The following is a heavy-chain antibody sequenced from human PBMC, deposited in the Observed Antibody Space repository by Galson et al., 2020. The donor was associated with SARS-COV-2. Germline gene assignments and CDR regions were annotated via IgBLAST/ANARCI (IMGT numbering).Heavy chain of an antibody. Sequence: TAGSLRLSCVASGFTFTGYAMHWVRPAPGKGLEWVAVISYDGSNKYYADSVTGRVTISRDNSKNTLYLQMNSLTVEDTAVYYCAKTRSPLAAAGIVDYWGQGTLVTVSS. CDR2: ISYDGSNK. J-gene: IGHJ4*02. V-gene: IGHV3-30-3*02. CDR1: GFTFTGYA. D-gene: IGHD6-13*01. CDR3: AKTRSPLAAAGIVDY.